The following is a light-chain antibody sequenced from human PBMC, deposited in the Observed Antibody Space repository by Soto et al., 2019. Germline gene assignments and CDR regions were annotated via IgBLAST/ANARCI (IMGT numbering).Light chain of an antibody. CDR3: QQSYNTPIT. V-gene: IGKV1-39*01. J-gene: IGKJ5*01. CDR2: AAS. Sequence: DIQMTQSPSSLSASVGDRVTNTCRASQSISSHLNWYQQKPGKAPKPLIYAASNLQSGVPSRFSGSGSGTDFTLTISSLQPEDFATYYCQQSYNTPITFGQGTRLEIK. CDR1: QSISSH.